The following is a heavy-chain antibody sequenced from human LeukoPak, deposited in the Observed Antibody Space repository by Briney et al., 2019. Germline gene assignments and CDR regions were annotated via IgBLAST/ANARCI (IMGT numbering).Heavy chain of an antibody. D-gene: IGHD6-19*01. J-gene: IGHJ6*02. CDR1: GGTFSSYA. V-gene: IGHV1-69*04. Sequence: SVKVSCKASGGTFSSYAISWVRQAPGQGLEWMGRIIPIPGIANYAQRFQGRFTISADKSTSTAYMELSSLRSEDTAVYYCARRRGAVAGPGYYYYGMDVWGQGTTVTVSS. CDR3: ARRRGAVAGPGYYYYGMDV. CDR2: IIPIPGIA.